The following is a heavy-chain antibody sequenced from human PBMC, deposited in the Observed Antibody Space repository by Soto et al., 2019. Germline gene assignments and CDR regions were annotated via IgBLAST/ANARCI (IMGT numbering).Heavy chain of an antibody. CDR2: ISSSSSYI. J-gene: IGHJ6*02. D-gene: IGHD3-10*01. CDR1: GFTFSSYS. Sequence: GGSLRLSCAASGFTFSSYSMNWVRQAPGKGLEWVSSISSSSSYIYYADSVKGRFTISRDNAKNSLYLQMNSLRAEDTAVYYCARVSVWSGLSDGSGSYYYYGMDVWGQGTTVTVSS. CDR3: ARVSVWSGLSDGSGSYYYYGMDV. V-gene: IGHV3-21*01.